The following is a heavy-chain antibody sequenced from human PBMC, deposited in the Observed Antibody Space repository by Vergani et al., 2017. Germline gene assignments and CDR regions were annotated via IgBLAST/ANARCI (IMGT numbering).Heavy chain of an antibody. CDR1: GGSISSGAFS. J-gene: IGHJ4*02. D-gene: IGHD3-10*01. CDR2: IFQSGSP. V-gene: IGHV4-30-2*01. Sequence: QLQLQESGSGLVKPSQTLSLNCAASGGSISSGAFSWGWIRQPPGRGLQWIGHIFQSGSPDYNASLKSRVTISVDTSKNQFSLKLSSVTAADTAVYYCARGFAGRYYFDYWGQGTLVTVSS. CDR3: ARGFAGRYYFDY.